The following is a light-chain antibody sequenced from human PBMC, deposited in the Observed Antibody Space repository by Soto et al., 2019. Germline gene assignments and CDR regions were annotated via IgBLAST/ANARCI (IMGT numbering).Light chain of an antibody. Sequence: DNRVTPSPSSPARFAGGTVPHPFQTGPPISVYLNWYQQKPGKAPTLLISAASTLQSGVPSRFSGSGKGTHVTLSISDLRPEDFATYYCQQTYAAPLTFGGGTKVDIK. CDR3: QQTYAAPLT. J-gene: IGKJ4*01. CDR1: PPISVY. V-gene: IGKV1-39*01. CDR2: AAS.